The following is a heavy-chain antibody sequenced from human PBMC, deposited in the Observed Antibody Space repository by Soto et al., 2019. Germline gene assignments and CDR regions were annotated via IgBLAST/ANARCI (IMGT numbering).Heavy chain of an antibody. Sequence: PSETLSLTCAVYGGSFSGYYWSWIRQPPGKGLEWIGEINHSGSTNYNPSLKSRVTISVDTSKNQFSLKLSSVTAADTAVYYCAKFWGPVTAAVDDYWGQGTLVTVSS. J-gene: IGHJ4*02. V-gene: IGHV4-34*01. CDR2: INHSGST. D-gene: IGHD6-13*01. CDR1: GGSFSGYY. CDR3: AKFWGPVTAAVDDY.